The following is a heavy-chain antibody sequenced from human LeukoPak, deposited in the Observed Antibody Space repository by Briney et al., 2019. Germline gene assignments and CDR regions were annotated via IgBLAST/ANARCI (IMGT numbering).Heavy chain of an antibody. V-gene: IGHV3-7*01. CDR2: INPDGSAK. CDR3: ASWGAGGNS. CDR1: GFTLSTYW. Sequence: GGSLRLSCEASGFTLSTYWMNWVRQVPGKGLEWVANINPDGSAKRYADSVKGRFTIARDNADNSLSLQMNSLRAEDTAVYYCASWGAGGNSWGQGTLVTVSS. J-gene: IGHJ4*02. D-gene: IGHD3-16*01.